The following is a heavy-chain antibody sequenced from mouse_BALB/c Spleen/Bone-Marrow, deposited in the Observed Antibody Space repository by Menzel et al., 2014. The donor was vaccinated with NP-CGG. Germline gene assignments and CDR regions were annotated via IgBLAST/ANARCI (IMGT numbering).Heavy chain of an antibody. CDR2: IYPGSGST. CDR3: TRGQLGLRSMDY. V-gene: IGHV1S22*01. D-gene: IGHD3-1*01. CDR1: GYTFTSYW. J-gene: IGHJ4*01. Sequence: LQQSGSELVRPGASVKLSCKASGYTFTSYWMHWVKQRPGQGLDWIGNIYPGSGSTNYDEKFKNKATLAVDTSSRTAYMQLSSLTSEDSAVYYCTRGQLGLRSMDYWGQGTSVTVSS.